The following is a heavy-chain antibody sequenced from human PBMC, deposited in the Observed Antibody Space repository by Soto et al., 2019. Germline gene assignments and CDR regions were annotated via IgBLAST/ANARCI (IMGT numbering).Heavy chain of an antibody. V-gene: IGHV1-18*04. Sequence: ASVKVSWKAAAYGFSSYGITWVRQAPGQGLEWVGWISAYNGNTNYAQKLQGRVTITRDTSASTAYMELSSLRAEDTAVYYCAKDIPRIYDILTGPKGFDYWGQGTLVTVSS. CDR3: AKDIPRIYDILTGPKGFDY. CDR2: ISAYNGNT. CDR1: AYGFSSYG. J-gene: IGHJ4*02. D-gene: IGHD3-9*01.